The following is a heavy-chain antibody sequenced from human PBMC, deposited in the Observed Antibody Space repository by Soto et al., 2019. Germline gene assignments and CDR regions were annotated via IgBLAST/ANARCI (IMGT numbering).Heavy chain of an antibody. CDR1: GFTFSSQW. CDR2: INNDGTST. Sequence: PGGSLRLSCAASGFTFSSQWLHWVRQAPGKGLVWISRINNDGTSTNYADSVKGRFTVSRDNAKKTMSLQMNSLRAEDTAVYYCSSGRGGYTYGLYYWGQGTPVTVSS. D-gene: IGHD5-18*01. V-gene: IGHV3-74*01. J-gene: IGHJ4*02. CDR3: SSGRGGYTYGLYY.